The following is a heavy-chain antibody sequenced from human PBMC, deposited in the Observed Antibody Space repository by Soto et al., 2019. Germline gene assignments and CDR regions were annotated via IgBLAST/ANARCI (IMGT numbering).Heavy chain of an antibody. Sequence: PSXTLCLTCAVYGGSSSTDYWSCIRQPPGKGPEWIGEINPSGGTNYNPSLKSRVTISVATSKNQFSLKLSSVTAADTAVYYCARVLAARASRDFDYWGQGTLVTVSS. V-gene: IGHV4-34*01. CDR2: INPSGGT. CDR3: ARVLAARASRDFDY. D-gene: IGHD6-6*01. CDR1: GGSSSTDY. J-gene: IGHJ4*02.